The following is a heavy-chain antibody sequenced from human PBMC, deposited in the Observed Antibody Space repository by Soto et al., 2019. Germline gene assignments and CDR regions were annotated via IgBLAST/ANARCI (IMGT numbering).Heavy chain of an antibody. V-gene: IGHV1-18*01. CDR3: ARGRYGDY. CDR2: ISAHNGNT. J-gene: IGHJ4*02. CDR1: GYAFTTYG. D-gene: IGHD1-20*01. Sequence: QVHLVQSGAEVKKPGASVKVSCQGSGYAFTTYGITWVRQAPGQGLEWMGWISAHNGNTNYAQKLQGRDTVTRETSTSRAYMALRSARYNDTAMDYSARGRYGDYCVQGALVTVSS.